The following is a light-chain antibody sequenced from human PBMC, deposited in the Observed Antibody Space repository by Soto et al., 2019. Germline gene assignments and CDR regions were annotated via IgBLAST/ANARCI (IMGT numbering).Light chain of an antibody. Sequence: QSVLTQPPSVSGAPGQRVTISCTGSSSNIGAGYDVHWYQQLPGTAPKLLIYDSNNRPSGVPDRFSGSKSGTSASLAITGLQAEDEADYYCQSYDSRPSLVFGGGTKVTVL. CDR3: QSYDSRPSLV. J-gene: IGLJ2*01. V-gene: IGLV1-40*01. CDR1: SSNIGAGYD. CDR2: DSN.